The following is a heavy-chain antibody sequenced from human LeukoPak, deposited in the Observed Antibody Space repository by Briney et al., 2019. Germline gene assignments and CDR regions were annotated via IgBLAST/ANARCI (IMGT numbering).Heavy chain of an antibody. D-gene: IGHD6-19*01. CDR3: ARRFDTSGWVDY. J-gene: IGHJ4*02. Sequence: SETLSLTCTVSGXSISSYYWSWIRQPPGKGLEWIGYIYYSGSTNYNPSLKSRVTISIDTSKNQFSLKLSSVTAADTAVYYCARRFDTSGWVDYWGQGTLVTVSS. CDR1: GXSISSYY. V-gene: IGHV4-59*08. CDR2: IYYSGST.